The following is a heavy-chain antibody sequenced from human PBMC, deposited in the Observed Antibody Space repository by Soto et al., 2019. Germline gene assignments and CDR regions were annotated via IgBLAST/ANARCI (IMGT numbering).Heavy chain of an antibody. V-gene: IGHV4-39*01. Sequence: SETLSLTCTVPRHSITSYNSNRGLIRQPPGKGLEWIGGINYSGSTYYNPSLKSRVTISVDTSKNQFSLMLSSVTAADTAVYYCARHPGYCTGTSCYGYYTMDVWGKGTTVS. D-gene: IGHD2-2*01. CDR3: ARHPGYCTGTSCYGYYTMDV. CDR1: RHSITSYNSN. J-gene: IGHJ6*04. CDR2: INYSGST.